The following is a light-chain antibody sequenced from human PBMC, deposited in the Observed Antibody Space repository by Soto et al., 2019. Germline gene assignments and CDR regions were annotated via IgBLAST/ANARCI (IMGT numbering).Light chain of an antibody. CDR1: QSTSSY. J-gene: IGKJ1*01. CDR3: QQYSSHST. CDR2: QAS. V-gene: IGKV1-5*03. Sequence: DIQMTQSPSTLSASVGDRVTITCRASQSTSSYLAWYQQKPGKAPKLQIYQASSLENGVPSRFSGSGSGTEFSLTISSLQPDDFATYYCQQYSSHSTFGQGTKVDIK.